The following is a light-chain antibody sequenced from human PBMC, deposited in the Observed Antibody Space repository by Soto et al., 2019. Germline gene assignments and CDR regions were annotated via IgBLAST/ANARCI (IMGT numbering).Light chain of an antibody. V-gene: IGKV1-9*01. CDR3: QQLNSYPRT. CDR2: AAS. CDR1: HDISSY. J-gene: IGKJ4*01. Sequence: DIQLTQSPSFLSASVGDRVIITGRATHDISSYLAWYQQKPGDAPKLLIYAASTLQSGVPSRFSGSRSGTEFTLTVSSLQPEDFATYYCQQLNSYPRTFGGGTKVEIK.